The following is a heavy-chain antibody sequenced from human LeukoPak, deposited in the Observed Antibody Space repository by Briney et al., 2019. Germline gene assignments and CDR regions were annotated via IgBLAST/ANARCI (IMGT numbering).Heavy chain of an antibody. CDR1: GFTFSDYY. Sequence: GGSLRLSCVASGFTFSDYYMSWIRQAPGKGLEWVSYISSSGYTIYYADSVKGRFTTSRDNAKKSLYLEMNTLRAEDTAVYYCAGSRYCSNTNCYPYYFDYWGQGTLVTVSS. D-gene: IGHD2-2*01. CDR3: AGSRYCSNTNCYPYYFDY. J-gene: IGHJ4*02. V-gene: IGHV3-11*04. CDR2: ISSSGYTI.